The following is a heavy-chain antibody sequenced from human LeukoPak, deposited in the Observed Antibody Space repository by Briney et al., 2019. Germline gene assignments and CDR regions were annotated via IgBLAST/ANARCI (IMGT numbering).Heavy chain of an antibody. V-gene: IGHV3-30*18. CDR1: GFTFSGYG. D-gene: IGHD6-13*01. CDR3: AKSASAPPSYYYGMDV. Sequence: GGSLRLSCAASGFTFSGYGMHWVRQAPGKGLEWVAVVSYDGSDKYYADSVKGRFTISRDTSKNTLYLQMNSLRAADTAVYYCAKSASAPPSYYYGMDVWGQGTTVTVPS. J-gene: IGHJ6*02. CDR2: VSYDGSDK.